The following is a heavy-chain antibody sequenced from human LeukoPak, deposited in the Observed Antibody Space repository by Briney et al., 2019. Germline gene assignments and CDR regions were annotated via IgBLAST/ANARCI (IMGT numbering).Heavy chain of an antibody. Sequence: GGSLRLSCGVSGFIFSDYWMNWVRQAPGKGLEWVASIKQDGGEKSYVDSVKGRFTISRDNAKNSLYLQMSSLRAEDTAVYYCARDGTAAGLYFDLWGQGTPVSVSS. V-gene: IGHV3-7*01. D-gene: IGHD6-13*01. CDR1: GFIFSDYW. CDR2: IKQDGGEK. J-gene: IGHJ4*01. CDR3: ARDGTAAGLYFDL.